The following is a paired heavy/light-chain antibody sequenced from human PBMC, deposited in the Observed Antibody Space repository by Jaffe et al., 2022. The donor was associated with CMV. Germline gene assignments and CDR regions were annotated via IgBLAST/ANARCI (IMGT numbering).Heavy chain of an antibody. CDR3: ASPGGDGYNYWGPKYYFDY. Sequence: QLQLQESGPGLVKPSETLSLTCTVSGGSISSSSYYWGWIRQPPGKGLEWIGSIYYSGSTYYNPSLKSRVTISVDTSKNQFSLKLSSVTAADTAVYYCASPGGDGYNYWGPKYYFDYWGQGTLVTVSS. V-gene: IGHV4-39*01. D-gene: IGHD5-12*01. CDR1: GGSISSSSYY. J-gene: IGHJ4*02. CDR2: IYYSGST.
Light chain of an antibody. CDR2: AAS. Sequence: DIQMTQSPSSLSASVGDRVTITCRASQGISNYLAWYQQKPGKVPKLLIYAASTLQSGVPSRFSGSGSGTDFTLTISSLQPEDVATYYCQKYNSAPRALTFGGGTKVEIK. CDR3: QKYNSAPRALT. V-gene: IGKV1-27*01. CDR1: QGISNY. J-gene: IGKJ4*01.